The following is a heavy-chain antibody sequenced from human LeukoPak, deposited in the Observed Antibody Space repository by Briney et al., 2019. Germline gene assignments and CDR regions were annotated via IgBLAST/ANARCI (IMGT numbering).Heavy chain of an antibody. V-gene: IGHV3-23*01. CDR1: GFTFSSYA. CDR3: AKDNSSSFDY. CDR2: IIGSGGDT. D-gene: IGHD6-13*01. Sequence: GGSLRLSCAASGFTFSSYAMSWVRQAPGKGLEWVSTIIGSGGDTYYADSVKGRFTISRDTSKNTLYLQMKSLRAEDTAVYYCAKDNSSSFDYWGQGTLVTVSS. J-gene: IGHJ4*02.